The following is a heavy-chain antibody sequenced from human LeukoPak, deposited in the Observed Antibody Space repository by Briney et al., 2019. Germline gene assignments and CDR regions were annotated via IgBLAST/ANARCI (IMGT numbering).Heavy chain of an antibody. CDR2: ISGSGGST. J-gene: IGHJ6*03. CDR3: AKTSEDSGIYYYYMDV. V-gene: IGHV3-23*01. D-gene: IGHD1-26*01. CDR1: GFTFSTYA. Sequence: GGSLRLSCAASGFTFSTYALSWVRQAPGKGLEWVSAISGSGGSTFYADSVKGRFTISRDNSKNTLYLQMNSLRAEDTAVFYCAKTSEDSGIYYYYMDVWGKGTTVTVSS.